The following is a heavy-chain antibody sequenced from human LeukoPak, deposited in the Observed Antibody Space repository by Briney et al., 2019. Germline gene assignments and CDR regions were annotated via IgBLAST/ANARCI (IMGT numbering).Heavy chain of an antibody. J-gene: IGHJ6*02. CDR3: ARVNQQYYYGSGIYRFYYYGMDV. Sequence: PGGSLRLSCATSGFTFRTSGMHWVRQAPGKGLEWVAIDGTNTFYADSVKGRFTISRDNSENTLYLQMNSLRAEDTAVYYCARVNQQYYYGSGIYRFYYYGMDVWGRGTTVTVSS. D-gene: IGHD3-10*01. V-gene: IGHV3-30*06. CDR1: GFTFRTSG. CDR2: DGTNT.